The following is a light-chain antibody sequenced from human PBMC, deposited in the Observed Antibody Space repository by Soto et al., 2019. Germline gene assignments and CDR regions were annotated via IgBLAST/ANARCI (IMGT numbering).Light chain of an antibody. J-gene: IGKJ3*01. Sequence: EIVLTQSPGTLSLSPGERATLSCRASQSVSSSYLGWYQQKPGQAPRLLIYGASGSATGIPDRFSGSGSGTDFTLTISRLETQDFAVSYCKHYGGSPSCTSGPGTKVDI. V-gene: IGKV3-20*01. CDR1: QSVSSSY. CDR3: KHYGGSPSCT. CDR2: GAS.